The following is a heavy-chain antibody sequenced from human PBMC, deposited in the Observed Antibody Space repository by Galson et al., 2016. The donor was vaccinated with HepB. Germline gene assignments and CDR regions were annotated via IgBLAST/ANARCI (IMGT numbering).Heavy chain of an antibody. Sequence: SLRLSCAASGFTFNSYNMNWVRQAPGKGLEWVGRIRNKARSYTTEYAASVKGRFTISRDDSKNSMYLQMNTLQREDTAVYYCARLYNGGYRDQHWGQGALVTVSS. J-gene: IGHJ1*01. CDR2: IRNKARSYTT. D-gene: IGHD1-26*01. CDR3: ARLYNGGYRDQH. V-gene: IGHV3-72*01. CDR1: GFTFNSYN.